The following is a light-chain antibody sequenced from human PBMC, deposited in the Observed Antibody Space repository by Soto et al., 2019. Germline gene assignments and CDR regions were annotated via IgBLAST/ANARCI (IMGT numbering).Light chain of an antibody. V-gene: IGLV1-51*01. Sequence: QSVLTQPPSVSAAPGQKVTISCSGSSSNIGNNYVFWYQQLPGTAPKLLIYDNDKRHSGIPDRFYGSKSGTSATLGITGLQTGDEADYYCATWDRSLSVGVFGGGTQLTVL. CDR3: ATWDRSLSVGV. CDR2: DND. J-gene: IGLJ2*01. CDR1: SSNIGNNY.